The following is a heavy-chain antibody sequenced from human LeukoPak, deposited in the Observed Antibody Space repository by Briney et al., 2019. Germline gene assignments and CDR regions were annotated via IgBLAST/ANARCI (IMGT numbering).Heavy chain of an antibody. CDR2: IYTSGST. V-gene: IGHV4-4*07. D-gene: IGHD3-9*01. CDR3: ARDSTHYDILTGYYHTGLFDY. Sequence: PSETLSLTCTVSGGSISSPYWTWIRQPAGKGLEWIGRIYTSGSTNYNPSLKSRVTMSVDTSKNQFSLKLSSVTAADTAVYYCARDSTHYDILTGYYHTGLFDYWGQGTLVTVSS. J-gene: IGHJ4*02. CDR1: GGSISSPY.